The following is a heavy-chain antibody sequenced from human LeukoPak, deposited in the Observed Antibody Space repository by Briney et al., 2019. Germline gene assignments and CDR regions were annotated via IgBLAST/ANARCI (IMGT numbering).Heavy chain of an antibody. J-gene: IGHJ6*02. D-gene: IGHD6-13*01. V-gene: IGHV3-48*01. CDR1: GFTFSSYA. CDR2: ISSSRTTI. CDR3: AGSSSWYNYYYYGMDV. Sequence: GGSLRLSCAASGFTFSSYAMSWVRQAPGKGLEWISYISSSRTTIYYADSVKGRFTTSRDNAKNSLYLQMNSLRAEDTAVYYCAGSSSWYNYYYYGMDVWGQGTTVTVSS.